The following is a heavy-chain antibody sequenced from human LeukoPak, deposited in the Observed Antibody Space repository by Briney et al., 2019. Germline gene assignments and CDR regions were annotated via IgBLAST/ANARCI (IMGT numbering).Heavy chain of an antibody. Sequence: KPGGSLRLSCAASGFSFSDYSMNWVHQAPGKGLEWVSSIGSSGTYIYYTDSLRGRFTISRDNAKNSLYLQMNSLRAEDTAMYYCARGFSSSWYPPDYWGQGTLVTVSS. CDR1: GFSFSDYS. J-gene: IGHJ4*02. D-gene: IGHD6-13*01. V-gene: IGHV3-21*01. CDR2: IGSSGTYI. CDR3: ARGFSSSWYPPDY.